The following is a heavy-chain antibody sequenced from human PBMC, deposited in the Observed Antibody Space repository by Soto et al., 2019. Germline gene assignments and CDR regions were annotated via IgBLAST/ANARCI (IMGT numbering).Heavy chain of an antibody. V-gene: IGHV4-30-2*01. D-gene: IGHD4-17*01. CDR1: GGSISSGGYS. CDR3: AREKYGDLYYFDY. Sequence: SETLSLTCAVSGGSISSGGYSWSWIRQPPGKGLEWIGYIYHSGSTYYNPSLKSRVTISVDRSKNQFSLKLSSVTAADTAVYYCAREKYGDLYYFDYWGQGTLVTVYS. J-gene: IGHJ4*02. CDR2: IYHSGST.